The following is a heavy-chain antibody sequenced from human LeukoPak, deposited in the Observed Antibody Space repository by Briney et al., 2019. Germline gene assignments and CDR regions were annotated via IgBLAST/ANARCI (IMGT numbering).Heavy chain of an antibody. Sequence: GESLKISCEVSGYSFSNYWIAWVRQMPGKGLECMGIIYVGDSDTRYSPSFQGQVTISADKSISTAYLQWSSLKASDTAMYYCARLGTTVVTPGDYWGQGTLVTISS. D-gene: IGHD4-23*01. CDR2: IYVGDSDT. CDR3: ARLGTTVVTPGDY. CDR1: GYSFSNYW. J-gene: IGHJ4*02. V-gene: IGHV5-51*01.